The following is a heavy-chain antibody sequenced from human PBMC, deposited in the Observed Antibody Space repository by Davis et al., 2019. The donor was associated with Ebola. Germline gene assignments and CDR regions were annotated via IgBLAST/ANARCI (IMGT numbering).Heavy chain of an antibody. J-gene: IGHJ6*02. CDR3: ARAPKFSTAIPYYYYAMDV. CDR2: ISAYNGNT. V-gene: IGHV1-18*01. D-gene: IGHD2-21*01. Sequence: ASVKVSCKASGYTFTSYGISWVRQAPGQGLEWMGWISAYNGNTNYAQKLQGRVTMTTDTSTSTAYMEVRSLRSDDTALYYCARAPKFSTAIPYYYYAMDVWGQGTTVTVSS. CDR1: GYTFTSYG.